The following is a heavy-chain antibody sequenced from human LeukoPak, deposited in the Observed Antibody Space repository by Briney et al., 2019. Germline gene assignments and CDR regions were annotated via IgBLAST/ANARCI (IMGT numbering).Heavy chain of an antibody. CDR1: GGSISSYY. J-gene: IGHJ3*02. V-gene: IGHV4-59*08. CDR3: ARLESGYYDAFDI. Sequence: SETLSLTCTVSGGSISSYYWSWIRQPPGKGLEWIGYIYHSGSTNYNPSLKSRVTISVDTSKNQFSLKLSSVTAADTAVYYCARLESGYYDAFDIWGQGTMVTVSS. D-gene: IGHD3-3*01. CDR2: IYHSGST.